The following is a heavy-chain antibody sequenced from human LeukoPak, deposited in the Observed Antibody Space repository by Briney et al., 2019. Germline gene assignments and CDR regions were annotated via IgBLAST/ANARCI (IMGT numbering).Heavy chain of an antibody. CDR3: ARYGSGSHGRAFDI. J-gene: IGHJ3*02. Sequence: PGGSLRLSCAASGFTVSSNYMSWVRQAPGKGLESVSVIYSGGSTYYADSVKGRFTISRDNSKNTLYLQMNSLRAEDTAVYYCARYGSGSHGRAFDIWGQGTMVTVSS. D-gene: IGHD1-26*01. CDR2: IYSGGST. CDR1: GFTVSSNY. V-gene: IGHV3-53*01.